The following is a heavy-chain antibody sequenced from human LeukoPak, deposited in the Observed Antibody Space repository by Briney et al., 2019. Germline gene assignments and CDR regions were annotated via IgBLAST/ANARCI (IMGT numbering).Heavy chain of an antibody. D-gene: IGHD6-13*01. CDR3: ARAGGTSWADY. V-gene: IGHV3-7*01. Sequence: GGSLRLSCEASGFTFRDYWMTWVRQAPGKGLEWVANVKQDGTEKFYVDSVKGRFTISRDNGKNSLYLQMNSLRVEYTAIYYCARAGGTSWADYWGQRTLVTVSS. CDR1: GFTFRDYW. CDR2: VKQDGTEK. J-gene: IGHJ4*02.